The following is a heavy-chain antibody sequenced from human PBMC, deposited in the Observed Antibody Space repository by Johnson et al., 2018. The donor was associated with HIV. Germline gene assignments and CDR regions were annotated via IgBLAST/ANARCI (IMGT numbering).Heavy chain of an antibody. CDR3: AKDYAVRMRANAFDI. J-gene: IGHJ3*02. CDR1: GFTFSSYA. V-gene: IGHV3-30-3*01. CDR2: ISYDGSNK. Sequence: VQLVESGGGVVQPGRSLRLSCAASGFTFSSYAMHWVRQAPGKGLEWVAVISYDGSNKYYADSVKGRFTISRDNSKNTLYLQMNSLRAEDTAVYYCAKDYAVRMRANAFDIWGQGTMVTVSS. D-gene: IGHD6-19*01.